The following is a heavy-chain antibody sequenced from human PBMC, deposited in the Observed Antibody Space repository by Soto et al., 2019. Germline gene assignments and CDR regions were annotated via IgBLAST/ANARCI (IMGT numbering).Heavy chain of an antibody. CDR2: IKQDGNEK. Sequence: EVQLVESGGGLVQPGGSLRLSCAVSGFTFSDYXXXXXXXXXXXXXXXXXXIKQDGNEKYYVDSVKGRFTISRDNAKXXXXXXXXXXXXXXXXXXXXXXXXXXXXXXXXXXXXXIWGQGTMVTVSS. V-gene: IGHV3-7*01. CDR3: XXXXXXXXXXXXXXXXXI. J-gene: IGHJ3*02. CDR1: GFTFSDYX.